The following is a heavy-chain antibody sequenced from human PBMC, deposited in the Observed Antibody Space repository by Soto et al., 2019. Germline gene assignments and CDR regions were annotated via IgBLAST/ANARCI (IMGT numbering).Heavy chain of an antibody. CDR1: GGSISSGGYS. Sequence: SETLSLTCAVSGGSISSGGYSWSWIRQPPGKGLEWIGYIYHSGSTYYNTSLKSRVTISVDTSKNQFSVKMSSVTAADTAVYYCARLTYYDILTGYYNGGFDYWGQGTLVTVSS. V-gene: IGHV4-30-2*05. D-gene: IGHD3-9*01. CDR2: IYHSGST. CDR3: ARLTYYDILTGYYNGGFDY. J-gene: IGHJ4*02.